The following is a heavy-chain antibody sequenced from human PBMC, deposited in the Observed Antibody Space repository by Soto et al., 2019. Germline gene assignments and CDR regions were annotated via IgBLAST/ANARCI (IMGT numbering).Heavy chain of an antibody. Sequence: TLSLTCAVSGGSISSGGYXXSWIRQPPGKGLEWIGYIYYSGRSYYDPSLKSRVTMSVDTSKNQFSLTLNSVTAADAAVYYCARQRTTVVTQAYFDHWGQGTLVTVS. J-gene: IGHJ4*02. CDR1: GGSISSGGYX. CDR2: IYYSGRS. V-gene: IGHV4-30-2*03. CDR3: ARQRTTVVTQAYFDH. D-gene: IGHD4-17*01.